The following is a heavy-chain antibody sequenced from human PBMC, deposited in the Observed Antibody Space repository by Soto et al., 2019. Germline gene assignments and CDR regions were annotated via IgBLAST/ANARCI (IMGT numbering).Heavy chain of an antibody. CDR1: SGSISSSNW. CDR2: IYHSGST. J-gene: IGHJ3*02. CDR3: ARAGGTYFSPSDAFDI. Sequence: SETLSLTCAVSSGSISSSNWWSWVRQPPGKGLEWIGEIYHSGSTNYNPSLKSRVTISVDKSKNQFSLKLSSVTAADTAVYYCARAGGTYFSPSDAFDIWGQGTMVTVSS. V-gene: IGHV4-4*02. D-gene: IGHD3-3*01.